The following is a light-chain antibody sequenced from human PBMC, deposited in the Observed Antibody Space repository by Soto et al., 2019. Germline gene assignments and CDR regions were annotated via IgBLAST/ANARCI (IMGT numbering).Light chain of an antibody. Sequence: DVVMTQTPLSLSVTPGQPASISCKSSQSLLHTDGKTYLYWYLQKPGHPPQLLIYEVFNRFSGVPDRFSGSGSGTDFTLKISRVEAEDVGTYYCMQTRQPRLTFGGGTKVEI. CDR2: EVF. CDR3: MQTRQPRLT. V-gene: IGKV2D-29*01. J-gene: IGKJ4*01. CDR1: QSLLHTDGKTY.